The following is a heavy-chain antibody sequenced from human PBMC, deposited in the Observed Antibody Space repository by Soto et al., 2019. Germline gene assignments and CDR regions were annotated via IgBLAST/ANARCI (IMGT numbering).Heavy chain of an antibody. CDR1: GFTFSSYG. Sequence: PGGSLRLSCAASGFTFSSYGMHWVRQAPGKGLEWVAAIWYDGSNKHYADPVKGRFTISRDNSKNTLSLQMNSLRAEDTAIYYCARDIDWYSNSSGFDNWGQGTLVTVSS. J-gene: IGHJ4*02. D-gene: IGHD1-26*01. CDR3: ARDIDWYSNSSGFDN. V-gene: IGHV3-33*01. CDR2: IWYDGSNK.